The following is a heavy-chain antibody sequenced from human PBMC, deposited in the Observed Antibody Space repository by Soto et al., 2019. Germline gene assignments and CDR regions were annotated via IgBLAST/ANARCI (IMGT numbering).Heavy chain of an antibody. CDR2: ISGSGGSA. D-gene: IGHD3-3*01. J-gene: IGHJ4*02. CDR3: AKATYYEFWRGSGPCDC. V-gene: IGHV3-23*01. Sequence: GGSLRLSCAASGFTFSGYAMSWVRQAPGKGLEWVSGISGSGGSAYYADSVKGRFTISRDNSKNTVYLQMHSLRAEDTAVYYCAKATYYEFWRGSGPCDCWGQGTLVIVSS. CDR1: GFTFSGYA.